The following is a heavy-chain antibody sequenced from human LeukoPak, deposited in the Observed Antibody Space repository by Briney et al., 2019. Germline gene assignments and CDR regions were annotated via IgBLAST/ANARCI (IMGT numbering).Heavy chain of an antibody. V-gene: IGHV3-21*01. CDR2: ISSSSSYI. CDR3: ARDGDDVANWFDP. Sequence: GGXLRLSCAASGFTFSSYSMNWVRQAPGKGLEWVSSISSSSSYIYYADSVKGRFTISRDNAKNSLYMQMNSLRAEDTAVYYCARDGDDVANWFDPWGQGTLVTVSS. D-gene: IGHD7-27*01. J-gene: IGHJ5*02. CDR1: GFTFSSYS.